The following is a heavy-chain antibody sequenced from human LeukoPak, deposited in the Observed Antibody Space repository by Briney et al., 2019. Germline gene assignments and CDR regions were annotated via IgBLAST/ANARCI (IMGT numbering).Heavy chain of an antibody. CDR1: GFTVSRNY. D-gene: IGHD3-22*01. Sequence: GGSLRLSCAASGFTVSRNYMSWVRQVPGRGLEWVSVIYTGGSTYYAHSVAGRFTISIDNSKNTVYLQINSLRTEDTAIYYCARDRSLSGTLDAFDIWGQGTMVTVSS. V-gene: IGHV3-66*02. CDR3: ARDRSLSGTLDAFDI. CDR2: IYTGGST. J-gene: IGHJ3*02.